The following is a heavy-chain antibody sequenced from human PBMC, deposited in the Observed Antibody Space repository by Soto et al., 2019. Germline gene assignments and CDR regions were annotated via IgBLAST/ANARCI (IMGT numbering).Heavy chain of an antibody. CDR1: GGYIISYD. V-gene: IGHV4-59*01. CDR2: IYYSGST. D-gene: IGHD3-10*01. J-gene: IGHJ5*02. CDR3: ARDHVVPGVINWLDP. Sequence: SDTLSLTCTVSGGYIISYDGSWIRPPPGKGLEWIGYIYYSGSTNYNPSLKSRVTISVDTSKNQFSLKLSSVTAADTAVYYCARDHVVPGVINWLDPWGQGTLVSRSS.